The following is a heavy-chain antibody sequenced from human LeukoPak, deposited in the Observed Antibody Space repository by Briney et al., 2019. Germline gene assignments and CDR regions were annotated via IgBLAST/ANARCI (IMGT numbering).Heavy chain of an antibody. J-gene: IGHJ4*02. CDR2: IWYDGSNK. V-gene: IGHV3-33*06. D-gene: IGHD6-19*01. CDR1: GFTFSSYG. CDR3: XKXXTGGLPVAELN. Sequence: PGRSLRLSCAASGFTFSSYGMHWVRQAPGKGLEWVAVIWYDGSNKYYADSVKGRFTISRDNSKNTLYLQMNSLRAEDTAVYYCXKXXTGGLPVAELNWGQGTLVTVSS.